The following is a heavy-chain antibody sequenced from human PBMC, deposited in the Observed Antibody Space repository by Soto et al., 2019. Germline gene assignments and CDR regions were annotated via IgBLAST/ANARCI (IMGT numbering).Heavy chain of an antibody. CDR3: ARGLVETPGGWGY. Sequence: GASVKVSCKASGYTFTSYAMHWVRQAPGQRLEWMGWINAGNGNTKYSQKFQGRVTITRDTSASTAYMELSSLRSEDTAVYYCARGLVETPGGWGYWGQGTQVTVSS. D-gene: IGHD1-26*01. CDR2: INAGNGNT. V-gene: IGHV1-3*01. CDR1: GYTFTSYA. J-gene: IGHJ4*02.